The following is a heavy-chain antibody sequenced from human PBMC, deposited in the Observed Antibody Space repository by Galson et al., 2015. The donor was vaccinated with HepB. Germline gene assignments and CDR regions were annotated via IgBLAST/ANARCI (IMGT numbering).Heavy chain of an antibody. V-gene: IGHV1-2*02. J-gene: IGHJ5*02. CDR3: ARSRANYDILTGNWFDP. D-gene: IGHD3-9*01. CDR2: INPNSGGT. CDR1: GYTFTGYY. Sequence: SVKVSCKASGYTFTGYYMHWVRQAPGQGLEWMGWINPNSGGTNYAQKLQGRVTMTRDTSISTAYMELSRLRSDDTAVYYCARSRANYDILTGNWFDPWGQGTLVTVSS.